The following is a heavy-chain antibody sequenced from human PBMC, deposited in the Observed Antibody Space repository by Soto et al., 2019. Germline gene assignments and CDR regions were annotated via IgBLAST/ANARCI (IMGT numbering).Heavy chain of an antibody. CDR3: ARYGSGSSVWFDP. J-gene: IGHJ5*02. CDR1: GGSMSSYY. CDR2: IYYSGST. D-gene: IGHD3-10*01. Sequence: QVQLQESGPGLVKPSETLSLTCTVSGGSMSSYYWSWIRQPPGKGLEWIGYIYYSGSTIYNPSLKSXVTISVDTSKXQFSLKLSSVTAADTAVYYCARYGSGSSVWFDPWGQGTLVTVSS. V-gene: IGHV4-59*01.